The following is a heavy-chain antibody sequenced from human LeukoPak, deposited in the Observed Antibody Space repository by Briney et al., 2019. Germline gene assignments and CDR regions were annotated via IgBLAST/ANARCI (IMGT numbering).Heavy chain of an antibody. D-gene: IGHD3-22*01. Sequence: SVKVSCKASGGTFSSYAIGWVRQAPGQGLEWMGGIIPIFGTANYAQKFQGRVTITADESTSTAYMELSSLRSEDTAVYYCARQGSGYDGWFDPWGQGTLVTVSS. CDR1: GGTFSSYA. CDR3: ARQGSGYDGWFDP. J-gene: IGHJ5*02. V-gene: IGHV1-69*13. CDR2: IIPIFGTA.